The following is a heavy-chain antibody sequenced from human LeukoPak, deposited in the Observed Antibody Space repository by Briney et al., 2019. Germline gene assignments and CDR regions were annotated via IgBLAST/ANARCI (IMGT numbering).Heavy chain of an antibody. Sequence: ASVRVSCKASGYTFTAYYMHWVRQAPGQGLEWMGWINPNSGGTNYAQKFKGWVTLTRDTSINTTYMELSRLASDVTAVYFCARGTPGSYLGYWGQGTLVTVSP. CDR3: ARGTPGSYLGY. V-gene: IGHV1-2*04. J-gene: IGHJ4*02. CDR1: GYTFTAYY. CDR2: INPNSGGT. D-gene: IGHD3-16*02.